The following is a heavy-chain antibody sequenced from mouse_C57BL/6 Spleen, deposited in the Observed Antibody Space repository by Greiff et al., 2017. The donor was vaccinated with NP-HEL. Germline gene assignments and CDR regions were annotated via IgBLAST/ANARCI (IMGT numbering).Heavy chain of an antibody. J-gene: IGHJ4*01. CDR2: INPYNGDT. D-gene: IGHD1-1*01. CDR3: AIPLYYYGSSYYAMDY. CDR1: GYSFTGYF. Sequence: EVQVVESGPELVKPGDSVKISCKASGYSFTGYFMNWVMQSHGKSLEWIGRINPYNGDTFYNQKFKSKATLTVDKSSSTAHMELRSLTSEDSAVYYCAIPLYYYGSSYYAMDYWGQGTSVTVSS. V-gene: IGHV1-20*01.